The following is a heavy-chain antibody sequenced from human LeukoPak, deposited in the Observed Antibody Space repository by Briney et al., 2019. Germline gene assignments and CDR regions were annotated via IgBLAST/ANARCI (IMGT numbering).Heavy chain of an antibody. V-gene: IGHV3-21*06. CDR3: AKDSLRWSYFYYGMDV. Sequence: PGGSLRLSCAASGFTFSSNTMNWVRQAPGKGLEWVSSISSSSTYIDYAASVKGRFTISRDNAKNSLYLQMNSLRAEDTAVYYCAKDSLRWSYFYYGMDVWGQGTTVTVSS. J-gene: IGHJ6*02. CDR2: ISSSSTYI. CDR1: GFTFSSNT. D-gene: IGHD4-23*01.